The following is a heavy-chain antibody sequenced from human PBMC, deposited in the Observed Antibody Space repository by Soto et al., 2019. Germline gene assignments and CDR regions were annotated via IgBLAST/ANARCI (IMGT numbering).Heavy chain of an antibody. D-gene: IGHD3-3*01. V-gene: IGHV3-9*01. CDR1: GFTFDDYG. CDR2: ISWNSGRI. CDR3: ARSGDFSASDYFGF. J-gene: IGHJ4*02. Sequence: EVQLVQYGGGWVQPGRSLRLSCGASGFTFDDYGMHWVRQAPGKGLEWVSSISWNSGRIGYADSVKGRFTISRDNVKNSLYLQMNSLRAEDTALYYCARSGDFSASDYFGFGGQGPLVTVSS.